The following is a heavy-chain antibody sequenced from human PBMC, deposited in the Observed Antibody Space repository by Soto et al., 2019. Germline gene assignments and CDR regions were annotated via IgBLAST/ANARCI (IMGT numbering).Heavy chain of an antibody. CDR3: ARHKDCSGGSCNAVGYYYGLDV. Sequence: PSETLSLTCTVSGGSISSGDYYWGWIRQPPGKGLEWIGYIYYSGSTYYNPSLKSRVTISVDTSKNQFSLRLSSVTAADTAVYYCARHKDCSGGSCNAVGYYYGLDVWGQGTTVTVSS. J-gene: IGHJ6*02. V-gene: IGHV4-30-4*01. CDR2: IYYSGST. CDR1: GGSISSGDYY. D-gene: IGHD2-15*01.